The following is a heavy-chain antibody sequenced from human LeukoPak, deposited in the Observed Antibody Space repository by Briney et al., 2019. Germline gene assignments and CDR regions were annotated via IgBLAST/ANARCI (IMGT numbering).Heavy chain of an antibody. CDR3: ARVYSSGRFYFDY. J-gene: IGHJ4*02. D-gene: IGHD2-8*01. CDR1: GGSISSYY. CDR2: IYYSGST. Sequence: SETLSLTCTVSGGSISSYYWSWIRQPPGKGLEWIGYIYYSGSTNYNPSLKSRVTISVDTSKNQFSLKLSSVTAADTAVYYRARVYSSGRFYFDYWGQGTLVTVSS. V-gene: IGHV4-59*01.